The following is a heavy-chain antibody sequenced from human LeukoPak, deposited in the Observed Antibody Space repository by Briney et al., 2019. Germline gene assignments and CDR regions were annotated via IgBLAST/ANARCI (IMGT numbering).Heavy chain of an antibody. V-gene: IGHV3-7*01. J-gene: IGHJ4*02. CDR3: ARHLSGVTGYSYGRGIDY. D-gene: IGHD5-18*01. Sequence: GGSLRLSCAASGFTFSSYGMSWVRQAPGKGLEWVANIKKDGSENYYVDSVKGRFTISRDNAKKSLYLQMKSLRAEDTAVYYCARHLSGVTGYSYGRGIDYWGQGTLVTVSS. CDR1: GFTFSSYG. CDR2: IKKDGSEN.